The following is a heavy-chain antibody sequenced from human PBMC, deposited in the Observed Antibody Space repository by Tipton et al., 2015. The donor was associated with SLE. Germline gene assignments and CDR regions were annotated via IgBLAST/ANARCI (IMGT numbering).Heavy chain of an antibody. CDR3: ARDLSRGSFDY. D-gene: IGHD1-26*01. V-gene: IGHV4-61*01. CDR1: CGSISSSSYY. CDR2: IYYSGST. Sequence: TLSLTCTVSCGSISSSSYYWGWIRQPPGKGLEWIGYIYYSGSTNYNPSLKSRVTISVDTSKNQFSLKLSSVTAADTAVYYCARDLSRGSFDYWGQGTLVTVPS. J-gene: IGHJ4*02.